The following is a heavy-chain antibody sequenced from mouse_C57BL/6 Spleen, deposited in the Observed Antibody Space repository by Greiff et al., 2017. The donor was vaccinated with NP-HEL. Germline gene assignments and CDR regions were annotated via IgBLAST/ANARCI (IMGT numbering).Heavy chain of an antibody. CDR3: AREKVFNYYYFDY. Sequence: VQLQQSGAELAKPGASVKLSCKASGYTFTSYWMHWVKQRPGQGLEWIGYINPSSGYTKYNQKFKDKATLTADKSSSTAYMQLSSLTYEDSAVYYCAREKVFNYYYFDYWGQGTTLTVSS. J-gene: IGHJ2*01. D-gene: IGHD1-1*01. V-gene: IGHV1-7*01. CDR1: GYTFTSYW. CDR2: INPSSGYT.